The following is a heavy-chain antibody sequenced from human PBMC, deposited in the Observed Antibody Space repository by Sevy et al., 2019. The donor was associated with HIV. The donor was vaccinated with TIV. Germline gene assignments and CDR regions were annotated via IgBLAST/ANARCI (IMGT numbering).Heavy chain of an antibody. CDR1: GYTFTDYY. CDR2: INPNSGGT. CDR3: ARRYDFWSGYYGFDY. V-gene: IGHV1-2*06. Sequence: ASVKVSCKTSGYTFTDYYMHWVRQAPGQGLEWMGRINPNSGGTNYPQKFEGRVTMTRDTSISTAYMELNRLKSDDTAVYYCARRYDFWSGYYGFDYWGQGTLVTVSS. J-gene: IGHJ4*02. D-gene: IGHD3-3*01.